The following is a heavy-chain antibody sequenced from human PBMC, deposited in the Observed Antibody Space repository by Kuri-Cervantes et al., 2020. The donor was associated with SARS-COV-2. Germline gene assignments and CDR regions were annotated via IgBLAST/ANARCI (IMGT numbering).Heavy chain of an antibody. J-gene: IGHJ6*02. CDR1: GGSFSGYY. D-gene: IGHD6-19*01. Sequence: GSLRLSCAVYGGSFSGYYWSWIRQPPGKGLEWIGEINRSGSTNYNPPLKSRVTISVDTSKNQFSLKLSSVTAADTAVYYCTRGVGAAVAGTLITIYYYYGMDVWGQGTTVTVSS. CDR2: INRSGST. V-gene: IGHV4-34*01. CDR3: TRGVGAAVAGTLITIYYYYGMDV.